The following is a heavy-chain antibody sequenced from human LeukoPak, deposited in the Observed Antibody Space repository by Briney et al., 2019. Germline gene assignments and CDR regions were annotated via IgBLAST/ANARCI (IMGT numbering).Heavy chain of an antibody. CDR2: INHSGST. D-gene: IGHD3-16*02. CDR1: GGSFSGYY. V-gene: IGHV4-34*01. Sequence: SETLSLTCAVYGGSFSGYYWSWIRQPPGKGLEWIGEINHSGSTNYNPSLKSRVTISVDTSKNQFSPKLTSVTAADTAVYYCARVSSGTRWGQGTLVTVSS. CDR3: ARVSSGTR. J-gene: IGHJ4*02.